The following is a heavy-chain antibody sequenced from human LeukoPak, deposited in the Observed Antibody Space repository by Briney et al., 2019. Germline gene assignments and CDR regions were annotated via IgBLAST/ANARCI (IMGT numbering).Heavy chain of an antibody. CDR3: AKDSSVGYSDWLAPGGDPYYMDV. V-gene: IGHV3-30*02. CDR2: IRCDGSNK. Sequence: GGSLRLSCAASGFTFSHYGMHWVRQAPGKGLEWVAFIRCDGSNKSYADSVKGRFTISRDNSKNTLYLQMNSLRAEDTAVYYCAKDSSVGYSDWLAPGGDPYYMDVWGKGTTVTSSS. D-gene: IGHD3-9*01. J-gene: IGHJ6*03. CDR1: GFTFSHYG.